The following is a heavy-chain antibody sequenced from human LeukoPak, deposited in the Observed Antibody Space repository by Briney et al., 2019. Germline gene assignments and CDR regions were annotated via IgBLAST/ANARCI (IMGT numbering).Heavy chain of an antibody. Sequence: SETLSLTCTVSVASICSSSYYWGWIRQPPGKGLEWIGNIYYSGNTYYNASLKSRVTISVDTSKNQFSLKVSSVTAADTAFYYCASRNIGLYYFDYWGQGILVAVSS. V-gene: IGHV4-39*01. CDR1: VASICSSSYY. CDR3: ASRNIGLYYFDY. CDR2: IYYSGNT. J-gene: IGHJ4*02. D-gene: IGHD1-14*01.